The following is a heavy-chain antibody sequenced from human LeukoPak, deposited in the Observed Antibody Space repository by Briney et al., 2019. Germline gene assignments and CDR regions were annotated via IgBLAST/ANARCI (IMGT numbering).Heavy chain of an antibody. CDR2: IYNGVNT. CDR3: ARDQGGYNPMDGMEYNWFDP. J-gene: IGHJ5*02. Sequence: HSETLSLTCTVSGASVSSASYWSWIRQPPGKGVEWIAHIYNGVNTNYNPSLKSRVTISVDTSKNQFSLKLSSVTAADTAVYYCARDQGGYNPMDGMEYNWFDPWGQGTLVTVSS. V-gene: IGHV4-61*01. D-gene: IGHD5-24*01. CDR1: GASVSSASY.